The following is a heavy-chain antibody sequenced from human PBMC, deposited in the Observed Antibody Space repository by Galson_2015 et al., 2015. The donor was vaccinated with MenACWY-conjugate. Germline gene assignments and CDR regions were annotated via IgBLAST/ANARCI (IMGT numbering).Heavy chain of an antibody. J-gene: IGHJ6*02. CDR3: ARDGWVAWGHYYYGMDV. CDR2: TYYRSKWYN. Sequence: CAISGDSVSSNSAAWNWIRQSPSRGLEWLGRTYYRSKWYNDYAVSVKSRITINPDTSKNQFSLQLNSVTPEDTAVYYCARDGWVAWGHYYYGMDVWGQGTTVTVSS. V-gene: IGHV6-1*01. D-gene: IGHD6-19*01. CDR1: GDSVSSNSAA.